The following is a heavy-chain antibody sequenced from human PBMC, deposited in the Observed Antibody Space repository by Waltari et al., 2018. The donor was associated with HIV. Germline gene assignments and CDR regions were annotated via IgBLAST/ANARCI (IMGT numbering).Heavy chain of an antibody. V-gene: IGHV5-10-1*01. CDR2: IDPSDSYT. D-gene: IGHD3-22*01. CDR1: GYSFTSYW. CDR3: AREYYYDTSGYSWDY. J-gene: IGHJ4*02. Sequence: EVQLVQSGAEVKKPGESLRISCKSSGYSFTSYWANWVRPLPGKGLDWVGQMPGKGLEWMGRIDPSDSYTNYSPSFQGHVTISVDKSVSTAYLQWSSLKASDTAMYYCAREYYYDTSGYSWDYWGQGTLVTVSS.